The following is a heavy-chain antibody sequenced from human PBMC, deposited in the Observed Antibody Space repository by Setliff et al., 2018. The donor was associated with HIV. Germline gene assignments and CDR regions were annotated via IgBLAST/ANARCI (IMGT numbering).Heavy chain of an antibody. Sequence: RLSCAASGFTFDDYAMHWVRQVPGKGLEWVSFISWDGTTTFYADSVKGRFTISRDNSEHSLYLQMNSLRAEDSALYYCAKASTKWAVGSVAGYFDYWGQGALVTVSS. J-gene: IGHJ4*02. D-gene: IGHD1-26*01. CDR3: AKASTKWAVGSVAGYFDY. V-gene: IGHV3-43D*03. CDR1: GFTFDDYA. CDR2: ISWDGTTT.